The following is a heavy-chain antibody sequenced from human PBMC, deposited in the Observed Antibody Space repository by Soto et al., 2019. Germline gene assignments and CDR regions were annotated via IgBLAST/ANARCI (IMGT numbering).Heavy chain of an antibody. CDR2: IYWDDSK. V-gene: IGHV2-5*02. CDR3: AHAYDGTSRY. Sequence: QITLKESGPTLVKPTQTLTLTCTFSGFSLSTREVGVGWIRQPPGKALEWLAVIYWDDSKHYSPSLKSRVTSTKDPSKNQVVLAVTNMDPVDTAIYYCAHAYDGTSRYWGQGTLVTVSS. D-gene: IGHD3-22*01. J-gene: IGHJ4*02. CDR1: GFSLSTREVG.